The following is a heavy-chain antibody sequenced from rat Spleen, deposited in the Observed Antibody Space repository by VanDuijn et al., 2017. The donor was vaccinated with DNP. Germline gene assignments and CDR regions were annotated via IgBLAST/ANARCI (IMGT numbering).Heavy chain of an antibody. D-gene: IGHD1-4*01. CDR2: ISTSGSRT. CDR3: ARHDYPGITLYVMDA. V-gene: IGHV5-25*01. J-gene: IGHJ4*01. Sequence: EVQLVESGGGLVQPGRSLKLSCAASGFTFSNYYMAWVRQAPKKGLEWVATISTSGSRTYYPDSVKGRFTISRDKAKSSLYLQMNSLKSEDMATYYCARHDYPGITLYVMDAWGPGASVSVSS. CDR1: GFTFSNYY.